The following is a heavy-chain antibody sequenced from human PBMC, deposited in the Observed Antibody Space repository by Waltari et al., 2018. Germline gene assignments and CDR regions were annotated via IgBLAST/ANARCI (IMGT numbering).Heavy chain of an antibody. V-gene: IGHV1-24*01. CDR3: ATHIGDCSSTSCYTFDY. J-gene: IGHJ4*02. CDR1: GYTLTELS. Sequence: QVQLVQSGAEVKKPGASVKVSCKVSGYTLTELSMHWVRQAPGKGLEWMGGFDPEDGETIYAQKFQGRVTMTEDTSTDTAYMELSSLRSEDMAVYYCATHIGDCSSTSCYTFDYWGQGTLVTVSS. D-gene: IGHD2-2*02. CDR2: FDPEDGET.